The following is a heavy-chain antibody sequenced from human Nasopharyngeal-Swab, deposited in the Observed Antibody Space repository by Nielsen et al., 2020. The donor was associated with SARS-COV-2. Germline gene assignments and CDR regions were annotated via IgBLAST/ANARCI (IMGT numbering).Heavy chain of an antibody. V-gene: IGHV7-4-1*02. CDR1: GYTFNAYA. J-gene: IGHJ4*02. CDR3: ARSGYSSRHYDN. CDR2: INTNTGNP. D-gene: IGHD6-13*01. Sequence: ASVKVSCKASGYTFNAYAMNWVRQAPGQGLEWMGWINTNTGNPTYAQGFTGRFVFSLDTSVTTAYVEIISLEAEDTAVYYCARSGYSSRHYDNWGQGTLVTVSS.